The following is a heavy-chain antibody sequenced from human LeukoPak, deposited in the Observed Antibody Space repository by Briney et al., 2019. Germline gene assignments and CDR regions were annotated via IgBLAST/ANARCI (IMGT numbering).Heavy chain of an antibody. J-gene: IGHJ6*03. CDR1: GFTFSSYA. Sequence: GRSLRLSCAASGFTFSSYAMHWVRQAPGKGLEWVAVISYDGSNKYYADSVKGRFTISRDNAKNSLYLQMNSLRAEDTALYYCARMGDYYDSSGYYPVYYYMDVWGKGTTVTVSS. CDR2: ISYDGSNK. D-gene: IGHD3-22*01. CDR3: ARMGDYYDSSGYYPVYYYMDV. V-gene: IGHV3-30*04.